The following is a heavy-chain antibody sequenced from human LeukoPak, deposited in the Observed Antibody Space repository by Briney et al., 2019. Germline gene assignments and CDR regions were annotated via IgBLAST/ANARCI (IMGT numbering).Heavy chain of an antibody. D-gene: IGHD3-10*01. Sequence: GGSLRLSCAASGFRFSDSGMHWVRQSPGKGLEWVAIIWYDGSGKYYADSVKGRFTISRDNSRNTVYLQMNSLRAEDTAVYFCARDQGTVAQGVTVKSPGYFDYWGQGTLVTVSS. CDR2: IWYDGSGK. V-gene: IGHV3-33*01. J-gene: IGHJ4*02. CDR1: GFRFSDSG. CDR3: ARDQGTVAQGVTVKSPGYFDY.